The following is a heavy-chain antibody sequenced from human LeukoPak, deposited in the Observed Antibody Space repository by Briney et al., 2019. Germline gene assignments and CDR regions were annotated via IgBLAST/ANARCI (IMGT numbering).Heavy chain of an antibody. CDR3: ARGVGYSSSSVSCYYYMDV. CDR1: GYTFTGYY. Sequence: ASVKVSCKASGYTFTGYYMHWVRQAPGQGLEWMGWINPNSGGTNYAQKFQGRVTMTRDTSISTAYMELSRLRSDDTAVYYCARGVGYSSSSVSCYYYMDVWGKGTTVTVSS. CDR2: INPNSGGT. V-gene: IGHV1-2*02. D-gene: IGHD6-6*01. J-gene: IGHJ6*03.